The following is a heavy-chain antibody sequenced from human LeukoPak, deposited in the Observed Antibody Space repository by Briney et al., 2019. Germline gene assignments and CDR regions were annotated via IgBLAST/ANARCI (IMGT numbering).Heavy chain of an antibody. CDR2: ISKDGSNE. CDR1: GFTFSSYA. Sequence: GGSLRLSCAASGFTFSSYAMYWVRQAPGKGLEWAAVISKDGSNEDYADSVKGRFTISRDNSKDTLYLRMSSVSTDDTAIYYWAREAYYGSGRSRQPSPGWGQGTPVTVSS. D-gene: IGHD3-10*01. CDR3: AREAYYGSGRSRQPSPG. V-gene: IGHV3-30*15. J-gene: IGHJ4*02.